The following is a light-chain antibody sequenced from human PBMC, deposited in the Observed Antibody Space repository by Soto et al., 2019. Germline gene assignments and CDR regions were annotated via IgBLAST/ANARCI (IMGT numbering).Light chain of an antibody. CDR3: QQYNDWPLT. J-gene: IGKJ4*01. CDR2: GAS. CDR1: PSVSSN. Sequence: EIVMTQSPATLSVSPGERATLSCRASPSVSSNLAWYQQMPGQPPRLLIYGASTRATAIPARFSGSGSGTEFTLTISGLQSEDFAVYYCQQYNDWPLTFGGGAKVEIK. V-gene: IGKV3-15*01.